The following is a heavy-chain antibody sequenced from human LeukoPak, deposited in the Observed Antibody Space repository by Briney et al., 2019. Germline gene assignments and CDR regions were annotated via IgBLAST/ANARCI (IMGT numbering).Heavy chain of an antibody. CDR2: IYYSGST. CDR3: ASSSGWFPFGY. CDR1: GGSISSSSYY. Sequence: SETLSLTCTVSGGSISSSSYYWGWIRQPPGKGLEWIGSIYYSGSTYYNPSLKSRVTMSVDTSKNQFSLKLSSVTAADTAVYYCASSSGWFPFGYWGQGTLVTVSS. D-gene: IGHD6-19*01. J-gene: IGHJ4*02. V-gene: IGHV4-39*07.